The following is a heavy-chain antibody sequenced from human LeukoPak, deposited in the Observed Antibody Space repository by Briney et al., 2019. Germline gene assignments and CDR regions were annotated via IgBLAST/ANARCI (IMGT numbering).Heavy chain of an antibody. Sequence: GASVKVSCTASGYTFSTYGISWVRQAPGQGLEWMGLISTYNRDTEYAQQFQDRVTMTTDTSTSTAYMELRSLRSDDTAVYYCARDPPHSSGPNSPCFEYWGQGTLVTVSS. CDR2: ISTYNRDT. CDR3: ARDPPHSSGPNSPCFEY. D-gene: IGHD6-19*01. J-gene: IGHJ4*02. V-gene: IGHV1-18*01. CDR1: GYTFSTYG.